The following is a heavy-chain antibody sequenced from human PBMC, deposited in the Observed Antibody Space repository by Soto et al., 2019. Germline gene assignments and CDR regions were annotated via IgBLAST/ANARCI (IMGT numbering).Heavy chain of an antibody. CDR3: ARTDIGTTNWFDP. D-gene: IGHD5-12*01. J-gene: IGHJ5*02. CDR1: GESFIGYY. V-gene: IGHV4-34*02. CDR2: INHRGST. Sequence: QVHLQQWGAGLLKPSETLSLTCAVYGESFIGYYWTWIRQPPGKGLEWIGEINHRGSTNYNPSLKSRVSISIDTSKNQFSLKLTSVTAADTSVYYCARTDIGTTNWFDPWGQGTRVTVSS.